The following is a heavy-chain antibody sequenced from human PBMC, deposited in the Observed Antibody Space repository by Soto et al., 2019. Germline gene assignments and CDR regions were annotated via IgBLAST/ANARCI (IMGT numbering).Heavy chain of an antibody. J-gene: IGHJ6*02. CDR3: ARWGQEYCSGGSCPRHDNSYGMDV. D-gene: IGHD2-15*01. V-gene: IGHV1-2*02. CDR1: GYTFTDHY. CDR2: INPKSGGT. Sequence: ASVKVSCKSSGYTFTDHYMHWVRQAPGPGLEWMGWINPKSGGTNYAQKFQGRVTMTRDTSISTAYLDLSGLSSNDTAMYFCARWGQEYCSGGSCPRHDNSYGMDVWGQGTTVTVSS.